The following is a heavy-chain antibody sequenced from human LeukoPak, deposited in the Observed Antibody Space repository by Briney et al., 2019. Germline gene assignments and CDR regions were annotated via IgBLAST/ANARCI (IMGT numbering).Heavy chain of an antibody. V-gene: IGHV3-23*01. J-gene: IGHJ5*02. Sequence: GGSLRLSCGASGFTFSSYAMSWVRQAPGKGLEWVSVISGSGGSTYYADSVKGRCTISRDNSKNTLYLEMNSLRAEDTAVYYCAKNLLTGYYPANWFDPWGQGTLVTVSS. CDR1: GFTFSSYA. D-gene: IGHD3-9*01. CDR3: AKNLLTGYYPANWFDP. CDR2: ISGSGGST.